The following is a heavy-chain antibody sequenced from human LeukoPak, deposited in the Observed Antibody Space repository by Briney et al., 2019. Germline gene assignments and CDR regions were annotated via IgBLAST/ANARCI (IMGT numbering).Heavy chain of an antibody. CDR2: IFQSENT. J-gene: IGHJ4*02. V-gene: IGHV4-30-2*01. Sequence: SETLSLTCTVSGGSINSGGYYWSWIRQPPGKGLEWIGYIFQSENTNYNPSLKSRVTMSVDTSKNQISLKLSSVTAADTAVYYCARKAVGETSNYFDYWGRGTLVTVSS. CDR1: GGSINSGGYY. D-gene: IGHD1-26*01. CDR3: ARKAVGETSNYFDY.